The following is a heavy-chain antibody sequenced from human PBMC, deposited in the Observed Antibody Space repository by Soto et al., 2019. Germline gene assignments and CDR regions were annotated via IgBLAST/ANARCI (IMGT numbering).Heavy chain of an antibody. D-gene: IGHD6-13*01. CDR1: GGTFSSYT. J-gene: IGHJ6*02. CDR2: IIPILGIA. V-gene: IGHV1-69*02. CDR3: ARGIAAAHYGMDV. Sequence: QVQLVQSGAEVKKPGSSVKVSCKASGGTFSSYTISWVRQAPGQGLEWMGRIIPILGIANYAQKFQGRVTITADKSTSTASRELSSLRAEDTAVYYCARGIAAAHYGMDVWGQGTTVTVSS.